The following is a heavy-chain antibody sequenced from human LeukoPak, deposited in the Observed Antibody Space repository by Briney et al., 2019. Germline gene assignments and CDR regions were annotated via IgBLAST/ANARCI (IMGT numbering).Heavy chain of an antibody. Sequence: GGSLRLSCAASGFTFSSYSMNWVRQAPGKGLEWVSYISSSSSTIYYADSVKGRFTISRDNAKNSLYLQMNSLRAEDTAVYYCARQREVGFDYWGQGTLVTVSS. D-gene: IGHD1-26*01. CDR3: ARQREVGFDY. J-gene: IGHJ4*02. V-gene: IGHV3-48*01. CDR1: GFTFSSYS. CDR2: ISSSSSTI.